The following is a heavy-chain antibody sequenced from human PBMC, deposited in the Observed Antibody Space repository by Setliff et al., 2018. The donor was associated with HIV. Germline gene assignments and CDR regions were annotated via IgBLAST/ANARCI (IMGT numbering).Heavy chain of an antibody. CDR1: GYTFTNFG. V-gene: IGHV1-18*01. Sequence: ASVKVSCKASGYTFTNFGISWVRQAPGQGPEWMGWISGCNGNTNYAEKFQGRLTLTTDTSTSTVYLELRSLTSDDTAVYYCTRVHYDGTGGDYWGQGTLVTVS. CDR3: TRVHYDGTGGDY. J-gene: IGHJ4*02. D-gene: IGHD3-10*01. CDR2: ISGCNGNT.